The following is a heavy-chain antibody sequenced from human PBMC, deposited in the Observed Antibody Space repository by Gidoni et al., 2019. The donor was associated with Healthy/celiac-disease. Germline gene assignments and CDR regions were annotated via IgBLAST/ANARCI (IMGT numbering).Heavy chain of an antibody. J-gene: IGHJ5*02. D-gene: IGHD2-2*02. CDR1: GGSVSSGSYY. CDR2: IYYSGST. Sequence: QVQLQESGPGLVKPSETLSLTCTVSGGSVSSGSYYWSWIRQPPGKGLEWIGYIYYSGSTNDNPSLKSRVTISVDTSKNQFSLKLSSVTAADTAVYYCARVADYTSWFDPWGQGTLVTVSS. CDR3: ARVADYTSWFDP. V-gene: IGHV4-61*01.